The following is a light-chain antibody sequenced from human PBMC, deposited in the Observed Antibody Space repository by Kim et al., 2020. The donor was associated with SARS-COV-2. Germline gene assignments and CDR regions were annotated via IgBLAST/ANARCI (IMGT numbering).Light chain of an antibody. Sequence: EIVMTQSPATLSVSPGERATLSCRASQSVSSNLAWYQQKPGQAPRLLIYGTSTRATGIPARFSGSGSGTEFTLTISSLQSKDFAVYYCQQYNDSGQLTIGGGAKMDIK. V-gene: IGKV3-15*01. J-gene: IGKJ4*01. CDR3: QQYNDSGQLT. CDR2: GTS. CDR1: QSVSSN.